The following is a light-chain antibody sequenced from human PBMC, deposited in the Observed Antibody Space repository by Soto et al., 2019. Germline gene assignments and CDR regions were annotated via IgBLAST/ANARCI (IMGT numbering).Light chain of an antibody. CDR2: EVS. CDR1: SSDVGSYNL. J-gene: IGLJ1*01. V-gene: IGLV2-23*02. CDR3: CSYAGSSTYV. Sequence: QSVLTQPASVSGSPGQSITISCTGTSSDVGSYNLFSGYHQHPGKAPKLMIYEVSERPSRVSNRFSGAKSGNTASLTISGLQAEDEADYYCCSYAGSSTYVFGTGTKLTVL.